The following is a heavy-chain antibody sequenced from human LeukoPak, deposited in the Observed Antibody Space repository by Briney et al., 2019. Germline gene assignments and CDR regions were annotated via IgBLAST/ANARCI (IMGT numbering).Heavy chain of an antibody. CDR3: ANILPYYYGSGSYSRGSGDYFDY. V-gene: IGHV3-30*18. CDR2: ISYDGSNK. Sequence: PGRSLRLSCAASGFTFSSYGMHWVRQAPGRGLEWVAVISYDGSNKYYADSVKGRFTISRDNSKNTLYLQMNSLRAEDTVVYYCANILPYYYGSGSYSRGSGDYFDYWGQGTLVTVPS. D-gene: IGHD3-10*01. CDR1: GFTFSSYG. J-gene: IGHJ4*02.